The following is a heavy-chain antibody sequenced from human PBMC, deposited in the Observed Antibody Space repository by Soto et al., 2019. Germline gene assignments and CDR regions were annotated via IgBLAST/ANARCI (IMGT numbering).Heavy chain of an antibody. V-gene: IGHV4-34*01. CDR3: ARSRWRTLLYFYYSYYMDV. Sequence: QVQLQKWGAGLLKPSETLSLTCAVYGGSFSGYYWSWIRQPPGKGLEWIGESNHSGSTNNNPSLKSRVNISVDTAKSQFSLKLSSVAAADTAVYYCARSRWRTLLYFYYSYYMDVWGKGTTVTVSS. J-gene: IGHJ6*03. CDR1: GGSFSGYY. CDR2: SNHSGST. D-gene: IGHD2-8*02.